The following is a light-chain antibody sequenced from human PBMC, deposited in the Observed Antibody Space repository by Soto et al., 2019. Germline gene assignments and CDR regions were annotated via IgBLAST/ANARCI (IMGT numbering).Light chain of an antibody. CDR3: AAWDDSLNGLA. Sequence: QSVLTQPPSVSEAPRQRVTISCSGSSSNIGNNAVNWYQQLPGKAPKLLIYYDDLLPSGVSDRFSGSKSGTSASLAISGLHSEDEANYYCAAWDDSLNGLAFGGGTKVTVL. V-gene: IGLV1-36*01. CDR1: SSNIGNNA. CDR2: YDD. J-gene: IGLJ2*01.